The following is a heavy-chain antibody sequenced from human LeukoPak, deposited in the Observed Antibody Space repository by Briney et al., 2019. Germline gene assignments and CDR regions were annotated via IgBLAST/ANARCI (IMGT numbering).Heavy chain of an antibody. CDR3: ARGRVPAAMWVFDP. V-gene: IGHV4-39*01. J-gene: IGHJ5*02. CDR2: IYYSGST. D-gene: IGHD2-2*01. CDR1: GGSISSSSYY. Sequence: SETLSLTCTVSGGSISSSSYYWGWIRQPPGKGLEWIGSIYYSGSTYYNPSLKSRVTISVDTSKNQFSLKLSSVTAADTAVYYCARGRVPAAMWVFDPWGQGTLVTVSS.